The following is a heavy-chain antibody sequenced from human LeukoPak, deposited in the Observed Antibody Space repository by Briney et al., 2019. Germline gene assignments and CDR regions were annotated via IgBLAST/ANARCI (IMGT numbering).Heavy chain of an antibody. CDR2: IYSGGST. V-gene: IGHV3-66*01. D-gene: IGHD5-12*01. Sequence: GGSLRLSCAASEFSVGSNYMSWVRQAPGKGLEWVSLIYSGGSTNYADSVKGRFAISRDSSKNTLYLQMNSLRAEDTAVYYCARGPSGYHSIGGQGTLVTVSS. CDR3: ARGPSGYHSI. CDR1: EFSVGSNY. J-gene: IGHJ4*02.